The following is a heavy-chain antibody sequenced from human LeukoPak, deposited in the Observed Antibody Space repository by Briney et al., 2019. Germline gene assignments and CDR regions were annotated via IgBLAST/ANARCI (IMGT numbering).Heavy chain of an antibody. CDR1: GGSFSSYY. Sequence: PSQTLSLTCTVSGGSFSSYYWIWIRQSAGKGLEWIGRIYDSGSTNYNPSLKSRVTMSIDTSKNQFSLKLSSVTAADTAVYYCARVQSGSYDYWGQGTLVTVSS. CDR3: ARVQSGSYDY. V-gene: IGHV4-4*07. J-gene: IGHJ4*02. D-gene: IGHD1-26*01. CDR2: IYDSGST.